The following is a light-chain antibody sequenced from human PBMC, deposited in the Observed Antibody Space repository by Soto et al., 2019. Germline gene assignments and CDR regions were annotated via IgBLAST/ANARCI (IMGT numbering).Light chain of an antibody. Sequence: QSVLTQPPSASGTPGQKVFISCSGSSSNIGGTNYVYWYQQLPGAAPKLLMHSNNLRPSGVPERISGSKFGTAASLAISGLRSEDEAVYYCASWDDRLGAVIFGGGTKVTV. CDR3: ASWDDRLGAVI. J-gene: IGLJ2*01. CDR1: SSNIGGTNY. CDR2: SNN. V-gene: IGLV1-47*02.